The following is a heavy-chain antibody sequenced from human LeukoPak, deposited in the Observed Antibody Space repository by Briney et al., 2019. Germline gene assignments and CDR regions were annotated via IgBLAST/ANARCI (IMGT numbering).Heavy chain of an antibody. Sequence: GGSLRLSCAASGFTFSSYGMHWVRQAPGKGLEWVAVISYDGSNKYYADSVKGRFTISRDNSKNTLYLQMNSLRAEDTAVYYCANPSGGAYSSGRYGFDYWGQGTLVTVSS. D-gene: IGHD6-19*01. J-gene: IGHJ4*02. CDR2: ISYDGSNK. CDR3: ANPSGGAYSSGRYGFDY. V-gene: IGHV3-30*18. CDR1: GFTFSSYG.